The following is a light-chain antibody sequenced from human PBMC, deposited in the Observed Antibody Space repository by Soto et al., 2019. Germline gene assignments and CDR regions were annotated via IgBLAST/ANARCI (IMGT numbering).Light chain of an antibody. CDR3: QQSYSTPYT. CDR1: QTISSW. CDR2: KAS. J-gene: IGKJ2*01. V-gene: IGKV1-5*03. Sequence: DIQMTQSPSTLSGSVGDRVTITCRASQTISSWLAWYQQKPGKAPKLLIYKASTLKSGVPSRFSGSGSGTDFTLTISSLQPEDSATYYCQQSYSTPYTFGQGTKVDIK.